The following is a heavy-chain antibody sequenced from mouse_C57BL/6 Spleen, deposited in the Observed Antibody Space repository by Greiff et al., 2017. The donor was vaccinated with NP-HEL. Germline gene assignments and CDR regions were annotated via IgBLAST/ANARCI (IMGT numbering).Heavy chain of an antibody. V-gene: IGHV1-64*01. CDR2: IHPNSGST. CDR3: ADYSNFHAMDY. J-gene: IGHJ4*01. Sequence: QVQLQQPGAELVKPGASVKLSCKASGYTFTSYWMHWVKQRPGQGLEWIGMIHPNSGSTNYDEKFKSKATLTVDKSSSTAYMQLSSLTSEDSAVYYCADYSNFHAMDYWGQGTSVTVSS. D-gene: IGHD2-5*01. CDR1: GYTFTSYW.